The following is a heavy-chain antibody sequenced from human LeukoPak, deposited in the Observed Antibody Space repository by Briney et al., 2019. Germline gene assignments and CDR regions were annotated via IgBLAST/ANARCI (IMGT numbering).Heavy chain of an antibody. Sequence: GGSLRLSCAASGFTFSSYSMNWVRQAPGKGLEWVSYISSSSSTIYYADSVKGRFTISRDNAKNSLYLQMNSLRDEDTAVYYCARGNRRMVRGGAFFYWGQGTLVTVSS. CDR1: GFTFSSYS. V-gene: IGHV3-48*02. CDR3: ARGNRRMVRGGAFFY. J-gene: IGHJ4*02. CDR2: ISSSSSTI. D-gene: IGHD3-10*01.